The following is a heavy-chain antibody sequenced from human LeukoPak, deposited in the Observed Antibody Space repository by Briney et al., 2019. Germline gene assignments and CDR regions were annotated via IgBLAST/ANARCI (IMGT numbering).Heavy chain of an antibody. CDR3: ARESGGATGD. D-gene: IGHD1-26*01. V-gene: IGHV3-30*04. J-gene: IGHJ4*02. CDR1: GFTFSSYA. Sequence: GGSLRLSCAASGFTFSSYAMHWVRQAPGKGLGWVAVISYDGSNKYYADSVKGRFTISRDNSKNTLYLQMNSLRAEDTAVYYCARESGGATGDWGQGTLVTVSS. CDR2: ISYDGSNK.